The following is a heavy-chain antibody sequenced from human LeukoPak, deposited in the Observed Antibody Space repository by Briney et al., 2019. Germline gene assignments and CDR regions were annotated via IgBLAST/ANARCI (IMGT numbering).Heavy chain of an antibody. CDR3: ARSSSASYDF. J-gene: IGHJ4*02. CDR1: GFTFSTYY. CDR2: IKGDGSSP. Sequence: GGSLRLSCAASGFTFSTYYIHWVRQAPGMGLEWVSHIKGDGSSPSHADSVKGRFTISGDTAKNTVYLQMNSLRGEDTAVYYCARSSSASYDFWGQGTLVTVSS. V-gene: IGHV3-74*01. D-gene: IGHD2-2*01.